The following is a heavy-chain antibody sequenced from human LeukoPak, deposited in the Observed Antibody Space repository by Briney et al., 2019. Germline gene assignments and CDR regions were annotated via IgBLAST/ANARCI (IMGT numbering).Heavy chain of an antibody. Sequence: PGGSLRLSCAASGFTFSNYDMHWVRHGAGKGLEWVSAISIGGDTYYPGSVKGRFTISRENAENSFYLQMNNLRVGDTAIYYCARAHVGAGLAFDIWGQGAMVTVSS. CDR2: ISIGGDT. J-gene: IGHJ3*02. CDR1: GFTFSNYD. CDR3: ARAHVGAGLAFDI. D-gene: IGHD1-26*01. V-gene: IGHV3-13*01.